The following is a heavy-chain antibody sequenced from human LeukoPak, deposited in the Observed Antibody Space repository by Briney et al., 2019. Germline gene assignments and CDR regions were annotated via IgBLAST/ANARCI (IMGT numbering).Heavy chain of an antibody. Sequence: PSETLSLTCTVSGCSFSSYYWTWLRQPPGKGLEWIGYIYYSGSTDYNPSLTSRVTISVDPSKNPFSLRLSSVTAADTAVYYCARGRLARSPYFDYWGQGTLVTVSS. CDR3: ARGRLARSPYFDY. CDR1: GCSFSSYY. D-gene: IGHD6-19*01. J-gene: IGHJ4*02. V-gene: IGHV4-59*01. CDR2: IYYSGST.